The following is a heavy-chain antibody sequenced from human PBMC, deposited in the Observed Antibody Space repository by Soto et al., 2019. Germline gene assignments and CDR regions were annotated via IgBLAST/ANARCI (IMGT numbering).Heavy chain of an antibody. V-gene: IGHV4-4*02. CDR2: IYHSGST. D-gene: IGHD5-12*01. CDR1: SGSISSSNW. Sequence: QVQLQESGPGLVKPSGTLSLTCAVSSGSISSSNWWSWVRQPPGKGLEWIGEIYHSGSTNYNPSLKSRVTLSVDKSKNQFSQKLSSVTTADTAVYYCATGGYSVYDLTGYYFDYWGQGTLVIVYS. CDR3: ATGGYSVYDLTGYYFDY. J-gene: IGHJ4*02.